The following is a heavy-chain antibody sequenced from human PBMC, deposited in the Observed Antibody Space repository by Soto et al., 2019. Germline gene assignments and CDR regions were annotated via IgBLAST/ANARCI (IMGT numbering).Heavy chain of an antibody. J-gene: IGHJ4*02. CDR1: GGSISRYY. CDR3: ARHSKDIAVDY. Sequence: PSETLSLTCTVSGGSISRYYWSWIRQPPGKGLEWIGYIYYSGSINYNPSLKSRVTISVDTSKNQFSLKLSSVTAADTAVYYCARHSKDIAVDYWGQGTLVTVSS. D-gene: IGHD6-19*01. V-gene: IGHV4-59*08. CDR2: IYYSGSI.